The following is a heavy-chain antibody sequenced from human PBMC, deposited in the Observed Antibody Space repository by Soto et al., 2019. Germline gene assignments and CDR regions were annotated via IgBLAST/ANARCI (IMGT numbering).Heavy chain of an antibody. CDR3: ARVILHTWNYHGGGFDY. D-gene: IGHD1-7*01. Sequence: GGSLRLSCAASGFTFSSYSMNWVRQAPGKGLEWVSSISSSSSYIYYADSVKGRFTISRDNAKNSLYLQMNSLRAEDTDVYYCARVILHTWNYHGGGFDYWGQGTLVTVSS. CDR1: GFTFSSYS. J-gene: IGHJ4*02. V-gene: IGHV3-21*01. CDR2: ISSSSSYI.